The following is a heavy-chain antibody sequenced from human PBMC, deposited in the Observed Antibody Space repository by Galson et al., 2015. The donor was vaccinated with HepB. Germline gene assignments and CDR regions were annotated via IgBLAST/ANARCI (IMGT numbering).Heavy chain of an antibody. V-gene: IGHV3-33*01. CDR2: IWYDGSNK. J-gene: IGHJ4*02. CDR1: GFTFSSYG. D-gene: IGHD3-9*01. Sequence: SLRLSCAASGFTFSSYGMHWVRQAPGKGLEWVAVIWYDGSNKYYADSVKGRFTISRDNSKNTLYLQMSSLRAEDTAVYYCARDSSAFYDILTGYYTELSYWGQGTLITVSS. CDR3: ARDSSAFYDILTGYYTELSY.